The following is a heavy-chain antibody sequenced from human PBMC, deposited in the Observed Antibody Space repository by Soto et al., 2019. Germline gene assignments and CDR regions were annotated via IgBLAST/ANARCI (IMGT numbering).Heavy chain of an antibody. Sequence: PGGSLRLSCAASGFTFRNYAMSWVRQAPGKGLEWVSVLSDSDDSASYADSVKGRFTISRDNSKNTLYLQMNSLRAEDTAVYYCATSVAGPVNWFDPWGQGTLVTVSS. J-gene: IGHJ5*02. V-gene: IGHV3-23*01. CDR1: GFTFRNYA. D-gene: IGHD6-19*01. CDR3: ATSVAGPVNWFDP. CDR2: LSDSDDSA.